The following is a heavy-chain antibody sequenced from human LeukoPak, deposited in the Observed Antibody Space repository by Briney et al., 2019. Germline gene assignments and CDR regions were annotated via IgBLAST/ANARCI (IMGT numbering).Heavy chain of an antibody. CDR3: ARDSGSYSLDI. CDR1: GFTFSSYS. J-gene: IGHJ3*02. CDR2: IYSGGST. Sequence: GGSLRLSCAASGFTFSSYSMNWVRQAPGKGLEWVSVIYSGGSTYYADSVKGRFTISRDNSKNTLYVQMNSLRADDTAVYYCARDSGSYSLDIWGQGTMVTVSS. V-gene: IGHV3-53*01. D-gene: IGHD1-26*01.